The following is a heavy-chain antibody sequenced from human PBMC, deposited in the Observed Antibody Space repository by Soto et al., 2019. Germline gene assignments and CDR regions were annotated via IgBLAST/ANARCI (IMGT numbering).Heavy chain of an antibody. CDR3: ATSYGNAWYTY. V-gene: IGHV4-61*01. Sequence: SETLSLTCTVSGGSVSSGSYYWSWIRQPPGKGLEWIGYIYYSGSTNYNPSLKSRVTISVDTSKNQFSLKLSSVTVEDTAVYYCATSYGNAWYTYWGQGTQVTVSS. CDR1: GGSVSSGSYY. D-gene: IGHD6-13*01. J-gene: IGHJ4*02. CDR2: IYYSGST.